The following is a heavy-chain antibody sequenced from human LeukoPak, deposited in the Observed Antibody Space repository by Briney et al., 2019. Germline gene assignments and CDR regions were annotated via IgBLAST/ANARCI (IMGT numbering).Heavy chain of an antibody. CDR2: INPSGGST. CDR3: ARDPVGSDYYYGMDV. Sequence: ASVKVSCKASGYTFTSYYMHWVRQAPGQGLEWMGIINPSGGSTSYAQKFQGRVTMTRDTSTSTVYMELSSLRSEDTAVYYCARDPVGSDYYYGMDVWGQGTTVTVSS. CDR1: GYTFTSYY. D-gene: IGHD1-26*01. V-gene: IGHV1-46*01. J-gene: IGHJ6*02.